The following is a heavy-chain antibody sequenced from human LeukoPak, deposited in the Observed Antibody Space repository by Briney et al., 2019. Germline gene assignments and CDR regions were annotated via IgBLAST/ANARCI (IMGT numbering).Heavy chain of an antibody. J-gene: IGHJ4*02. Sequence: GGPLRLSCVASGYTFHRYPMIWLPHAPGKGVEAVSYNSDSGTVIHYADSVKGRFTLSRDNAKNSLNVQMNSLSAEDTAVYYCARVVGGMTGADYWGQGTLVTVSS. CDR1: GYTFHRYP. V-gene: IGHV3-48*04. D-gene: IGHD3-9*01. CDR2: NSDSGTVI. CDR3: ARVVGGMTGADY.